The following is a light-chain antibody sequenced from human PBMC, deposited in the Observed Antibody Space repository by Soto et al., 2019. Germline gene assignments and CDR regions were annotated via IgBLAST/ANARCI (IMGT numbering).Light chain of an antibody. CDR2: DSD. Sequence: QSVLTQPPSVSAAPGQKVTISCSGSSSNIENNYVSWYQQLPGTAPKLLIYDSDRRPSEIPDRFSGSKSGTSATLGITGLQTGDEADYYCGAWDSSLNVVLFGGGPKLTVL. CDR3: GAWDSSLNVVL. J-gene: IGLJ2*01. V-gene: IGLV1-51*01. CDR1: SSNIENNY.